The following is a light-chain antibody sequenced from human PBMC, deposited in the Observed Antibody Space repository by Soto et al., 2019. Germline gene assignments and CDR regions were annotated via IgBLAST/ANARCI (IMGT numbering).Light chain of an antibody. CDR2: EVY. V-gene: IGLV2-14*01. J-gene: IGLJ3*02. Sequence: QSVLTQPASVSGSPGQSITISCTGTNSDVGGYDRVPWYQHHPGKAPKLLIFEVYNRPSGISDRFSGSKSGDTASLTISGLQAEDEADYYCISYIPSTTTHWVFGGGTKSPS. CDR3: ISYIPSTTTHWV. CDR1: NSDVGGYDR.